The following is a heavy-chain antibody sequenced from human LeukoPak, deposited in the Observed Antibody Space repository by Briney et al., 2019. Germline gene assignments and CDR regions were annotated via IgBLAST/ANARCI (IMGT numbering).Heavy chain of an antibody. V-gene: IGHV4-34*01. D-gene: IGHD3-22*01. CDR2: INHSGST. J-gene: IGHJ5*02. CDR3: ARHRTPSIYDSSDTYNWFDP. Sequence: PSETLSLTCAVYGGSFSGYYWSWIRQPPGKGLEWIGEINHSGSTNYNPSLKSRVTISVDTSKNQFSLKLSSVTAADTAVYYCARHRTPSIYDSSDTYNWFDPWGQGTLVTVSS. CDR1: GGSFSGYY.